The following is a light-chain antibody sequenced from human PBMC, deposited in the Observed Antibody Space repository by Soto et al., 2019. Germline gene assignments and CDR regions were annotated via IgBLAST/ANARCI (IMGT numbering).Light chain of an antibody. V-gene: IGLV2-8*01. CDR1: SSDVGDYNY. CDR3: SSYAGSNNWV. J-gene: IGLJ3*02. Sequence: QSALTQPPSASGSPGQSVTISCTGTSSDVGDYNYVSWYQQHPGKAPKLMIYEVNKRPSGVPDRFSGSKSGNTASLTVSGRQAEDESDYYCSSYAGSNNWVFGGGTKLTVL. CDR2: EVN.